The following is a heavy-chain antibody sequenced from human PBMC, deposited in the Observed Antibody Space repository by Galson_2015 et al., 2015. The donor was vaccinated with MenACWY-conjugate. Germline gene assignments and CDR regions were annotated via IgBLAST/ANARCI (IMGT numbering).Heavy chain of an antibody. CDR3: AKSRGASFYFDS. Sequence: SLRLSCAASGFIFNTYWMHWVRQAPGKELVWVSRINPGGSSTTYADSVKDRFTISRDNAKNTLYLQMNSLRPEDTAASYCAKSRGASFYFDSWGQGILVTVSS. V-gene: IGHV3-74*01. J-gene: IGHJ4*02. CDR2: INPGGSST. D-gene: IGHD1-26*01. CDR1: GFIFNTYW.